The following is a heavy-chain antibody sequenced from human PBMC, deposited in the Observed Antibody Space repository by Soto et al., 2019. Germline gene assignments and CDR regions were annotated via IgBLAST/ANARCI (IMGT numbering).Heavy chain of an antibody. D-gene: IGHD2-2*01. CDR1: GYTFTSYA. CDR3: ARGALYCSSTSCLRDYYYGMDV. Sequence: GASVKVSCKASGYTFTSYAISWVRQAPGQGLEWMGGIIPIFGTANYAQKFQGRVTITADESTSTAYMELSSLRSEDTAVYYCARGALYCSSTSCLRDYYYGMDVWGQGTTVTVSS. V-gene: IGHV1-69*13. J-gene: IGHJ6*02. CDR2: IIPIFGTA.